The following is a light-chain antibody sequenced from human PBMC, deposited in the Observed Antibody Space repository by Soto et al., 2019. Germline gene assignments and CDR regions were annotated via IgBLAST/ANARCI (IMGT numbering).Light chain of an antibody. CDR2: GAS. CDR1: QRVSSM. CDR3: QQYNNSPLT. J-gene: IGKJ4*01. V-gene: IGKV3-15*01. Sequence: EIVMTQSPATLSVSPGERATLSCRASQRVSSMLAWYQQKPGQAPRLLIYGASTRATGIPARFSGSGSGTEFTLTISSLHSEDFAVYYCQQYNNSPLTFGGGTKVEIK.